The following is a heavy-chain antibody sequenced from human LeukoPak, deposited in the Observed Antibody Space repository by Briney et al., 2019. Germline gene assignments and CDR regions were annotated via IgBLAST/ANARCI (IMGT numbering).Heavy chain of an antibody. D-gene: IGHD3-10*01. J-gene: IGHJ4*02. Sequence: ASVKVSCKASGYTFTSYGISWVRQAPGQGLEWMGWISAYNGNTNYAQKLQGRVTMTTDTSTSTAYMELRSLRSDDTAVYYCARDGGITMVRGVIDYWGQGTLVTVSS. CDR1: GYTFTSYG. CDR2: ISAYNGNT. V-gene: IGHV1-18*01. CDR3: ARDGGITMVRGVIDY.